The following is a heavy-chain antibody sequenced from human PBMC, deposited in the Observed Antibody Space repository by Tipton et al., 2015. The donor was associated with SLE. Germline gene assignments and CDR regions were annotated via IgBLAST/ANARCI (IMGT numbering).Heavy chain of an antibody. CDR3: ARGIDTVTSRYYYYMDV. D-gene: IGHD4-17*01. Sequence: TLSLTCTVSGGSVSSGSYYWSWIRQPPGKGLEWIGYIYYSGSTNYNPSLKSRVTISVDTSKNQFSLKLSSVTAADTAVYYCARGIDTVTSRYYYYMDVWGKGTTVTVSS. CDR2: IYYSGST. V-gene: IGHV4-61*01. J-gene: IGHJ6*03. CDR1: GGSVSSGSYY.